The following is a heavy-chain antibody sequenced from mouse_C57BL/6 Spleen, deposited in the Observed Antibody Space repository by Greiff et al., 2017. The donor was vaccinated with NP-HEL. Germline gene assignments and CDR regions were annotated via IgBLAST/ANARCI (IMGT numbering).Heavy chain of an antibody. CDR2: IYPGSGNT. D-gene: IGHD1-1*01. V-gene: IGHV1-66*01. CDR1: GYSFTSYY. CDR3: ARERITTVVDGYFDV. Sequence: VQLQESGPELVKPGASVKISCKASGYSFTSYYIHWVKQRPGQGLEWIGWIYPGSGNTKYNEKFKGKATLTADTSSSTAYMQLSSLTSEDSAVYYCARERITTVVDGYFDVWGTGTTVTVSS. J-gene: IGHJ1*03.